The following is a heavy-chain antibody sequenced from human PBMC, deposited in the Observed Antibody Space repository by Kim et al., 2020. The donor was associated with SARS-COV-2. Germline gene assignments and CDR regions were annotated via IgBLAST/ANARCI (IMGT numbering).Heavy chain of an antibody. CDR3: AKASGESSGWEFDY. V-gene: IGHV3-30*18. CDR2: ISYDGSNK. Sequence: GGSLRLSCAASGFTFSSYGMHWVRQAPGKGLEWVAVISYDGSNKYYADSVKGRFTISRDNSKNTLYLQMNSLRAEDTAVYYCAKASGESSGWEFDYWGQGTLVTVSS. J-gene: IGHJ4*02. D-gene: IGHD6-19*01. CDR1: GFTFSSYG.